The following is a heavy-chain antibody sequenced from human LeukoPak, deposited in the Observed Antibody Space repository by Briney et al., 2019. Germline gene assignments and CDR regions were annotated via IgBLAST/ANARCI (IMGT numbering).Heavy chain of an antibody. V-gene: IGHV3-11*04. J-gene: IGHJ4*02. CDR2: IRSSGSPT. CDR1: GFTVSNDY. CDR3: ARDNDWAFDY. D-gene: IGHD1-1*01. Sequence: GGSLRLSCAASGFTVSNDYMSWVRQAPGKGLEWVSNIRSSGSPTHDADYVKGRFTISRDNAQNSLYLQMNSLRDEDTAVYYCARDNDWAFDYWGQGTLVTVAS.